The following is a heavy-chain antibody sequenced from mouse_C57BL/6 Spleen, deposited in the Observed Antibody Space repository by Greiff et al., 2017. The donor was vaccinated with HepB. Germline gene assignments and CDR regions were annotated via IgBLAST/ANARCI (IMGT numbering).Heavy chain of an antibody. CDR1: GYSITSGYY. Sequence: ESGPGLVKPSQSLSLTCSVTGYSITSGYYWNWIRQFPGNKLEWMGYISYDGSNNYNPSLKNRIPITRDTSKNQFFLKLNSVTTEDTATYYCARGGWLLRCFDYWGQGTTLTVSS. D-gene: IGHD2-3*01. V-gene: IGHV3-6*01. CDR3: ARGGWLLRCFDY. CDR2: ISYDGSN. J-gene: IGHJ2*01.